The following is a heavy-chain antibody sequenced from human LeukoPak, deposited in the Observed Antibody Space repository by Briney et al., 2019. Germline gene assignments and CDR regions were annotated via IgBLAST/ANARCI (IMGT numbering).Heavy chain of an antibody. CDR1: GFTFSSYS. J-gene: IGHJ4*02. CDR3: ARDQGRYYYDSSGYHY. CDR2: ISSSSSYI. V-gene: IGHV3-21*01. D-gene: IGHD3-22*01. Sequence: GGSPRLSCAASGFTFSSYSMNWVRQAPGKGLEWVSSISSSSSYIYYADSVKGRFTISRDNAKNSLYLQMNSLRAEDTAVYYCARDQGRYYYDSSGYHYWGQGTLVTVSS.